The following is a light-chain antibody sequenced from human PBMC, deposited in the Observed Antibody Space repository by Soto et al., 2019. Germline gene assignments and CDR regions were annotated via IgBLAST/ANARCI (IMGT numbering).Light chain of an antibody. Sequence: EVVLTQSPATLSLSPGERATLSCRASQSVSSYLAWYQRNPGQAPRLLIYDASNRATGIPARFSASGSGTDFTRTISSLEPEYFAVYYCQQRSKWPPTFGQGTKVET. CDR2: DAS. CDR3: QQRSKWPPT. CDR1: QSVSSY. J-gene: IGKJ1*01. V-gene: IGKV3-11*01.